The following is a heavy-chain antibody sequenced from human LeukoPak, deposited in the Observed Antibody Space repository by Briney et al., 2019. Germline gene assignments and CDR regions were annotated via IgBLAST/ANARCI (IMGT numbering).Heavy chain of an antibody. Sequence: GGSQRLSCAASGFIFSQYSMNWVRQAPGKGLEWVSHLRSSSETFYADSVKGRFTISRDNARNLMYLQMNNLRGEDTAIYYCARDAGNSGYGCDLWGQGTLVTVSS. CDR1: GFIFSQYS. V-gene: IGHV3-48*01. D-gene: IGHD5-12*01. CDR2: LRSSSET. CDR3: ARDAGNSGYGCDL. J-gene: IGHJ5*02.